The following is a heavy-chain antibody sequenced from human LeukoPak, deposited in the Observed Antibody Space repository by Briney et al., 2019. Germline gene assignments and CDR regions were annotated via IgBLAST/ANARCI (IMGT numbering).Heavy chain of an antibody. Sequence: ASVKVSCKASGYTFTKYYIHWVRRAPGQGLEWRGRINPSSGTTSYPQKFQGRVTMTRDTSTSTVYVELSRLRSEDTAIYYCARDRAFAGTKEDAFDNWGQGTMDTVSS. J-gene: IGHJ3*02. CDR2: INPSSGTT. CDR3: ARDRAFAGTKEDAFDN. D-gene: IGHD6-19*01. CDR1: GYTFTKYY. V-gene: IGHV1-46*01.